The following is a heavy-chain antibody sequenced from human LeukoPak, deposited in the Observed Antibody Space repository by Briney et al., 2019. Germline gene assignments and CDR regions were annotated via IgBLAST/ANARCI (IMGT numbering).Heavy chain of an antibody. V-gene: IGHV4-31*03. J-gene: IGHJ4*02. Sequence: SQTLSLTCTVSGGSISSGGYYWSWIRQHPGKGLEWIGYIYYSGSTYYNPSLKSRVTISVDTSKNQFSLKLSSVTAADTAVYYCASNYYGSGSLDYWGQGNLVTVSS. CDR1: GGSISSGGYY. D-gene: IGHD3-10*01. CDR2: IYYSGST. CDR3: ASNYYGSGSLDY.